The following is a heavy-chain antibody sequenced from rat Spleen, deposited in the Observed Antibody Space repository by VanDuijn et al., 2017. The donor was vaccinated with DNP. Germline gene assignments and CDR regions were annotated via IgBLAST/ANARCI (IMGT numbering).Heavy chain of an antibody. J-gene: IGHJ4*01. CDR1: GFTFSDYY. CDR3: ATFEGRDA. Sequence: EVQLVESGGGSVQPGRSLKLSCAASGFTFSDYYMAWVRQAPTKGLEWVAYISYDGGSTYYGDSVKGRFTISRDNVKSTLYLQMDSLRSEDTATYYCATFEGRDAWGQGTSVTVSS. V-gene: IGHV5-20*01. D-gene: IGHD1-11*01. CDR2: ISYDGGST.